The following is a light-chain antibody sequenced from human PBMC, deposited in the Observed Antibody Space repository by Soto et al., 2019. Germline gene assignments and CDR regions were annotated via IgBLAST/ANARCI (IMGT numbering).Light chain of an antibody. J-gene: IGLJ1*01. Sequence: QCVLTQPASVSGSPGRSITISCTGTSSDVGGYNYVSWYQQHPGKAPKLMIYDVTYRPSGVSNRFSGSKSGTTASLTLSGLQAEDEADYYCSSYTSTSTYVFGTGTKVTVL. CDR2: DVT. CDR1: SSDVGGYNY. V-gene: IGLV2-14*01. CDR3: SSYTSTSTYV.